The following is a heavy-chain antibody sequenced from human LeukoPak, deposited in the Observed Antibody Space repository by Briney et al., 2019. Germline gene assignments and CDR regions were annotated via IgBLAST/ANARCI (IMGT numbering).Heavy chain of an antibody. J-gene: IGHJ6*02. Sequence: SVKVSCKASGGTFSSYAISWVRQAPGQGLEWMGAIIPIFGTANYAQKFQGRVTITADESTSTAYMELSSLRSEDTAVYYCARGGGGYGFSPRYYYYGMDVWGQGTTVTVSS. CDR3: ARGGGGYGFSPRYYYYGMDV. CDR2: IIPIFGTA. CDR1: GGTFSSYA. D-gene: IGHD5-12*01. V-gene: IGHV1-69*13.